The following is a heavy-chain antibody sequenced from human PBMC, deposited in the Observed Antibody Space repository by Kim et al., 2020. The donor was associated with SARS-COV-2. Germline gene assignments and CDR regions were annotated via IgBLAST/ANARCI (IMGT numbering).Heavy chain of an antibody. J-gene: IGHJ4*02. Sequence: VKGRFTISRDNAKNSLYLQMNSLRAEDTAVYYCARDISQPAGYSSGCFDYWGQGTLVTVSS. CDR3: ARDISQPAGYSSGCFDY. V-gene: IGHV3-21*01. D-gene: IGHD6-19*01.